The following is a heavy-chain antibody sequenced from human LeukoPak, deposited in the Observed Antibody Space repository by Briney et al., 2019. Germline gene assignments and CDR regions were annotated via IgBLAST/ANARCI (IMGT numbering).Heavy chain of an antibody. D-gene: IGHD6-19*01. J-gene: IGHJ4*02. CDR1: GGSISTSSYY. CDR3: ARQDPYTTGWHFDY. Sequence: PSEPLSLTCTVSGGSISTSSYYWGWIRQPPGKGLEWIGSIYSSASTYYNPSLKSRVTLSVDTPKNQCSLKLSSVTAADTAVYYCARQDPYTTGWHFDYWGQGTLVTVSS. V-gene: IGHV4-39*01. CDR2: IYSSAST.